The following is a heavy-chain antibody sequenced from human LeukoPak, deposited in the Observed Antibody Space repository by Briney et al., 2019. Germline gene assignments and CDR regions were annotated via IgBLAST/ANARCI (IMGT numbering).Heavy chain of an antibody. CDR3: ARDLSDSSGYSQ. J-gene: IGHJ4*02. V-gene: IGHV3-53*01. D-gene: IGHD3-22*01. CDR2: VYSGGST. Sequence: GGSLRLSCAASGSTVSSSYMSWVRQAPGKGLEWVSVVYSGGSTYYADSVKGRFTISRDNSKNTLYLQMNSLRAEDTAVYYCARDLSDSSGYSQWGQGTLVTVSS. CDR1: GSTVSSSY.